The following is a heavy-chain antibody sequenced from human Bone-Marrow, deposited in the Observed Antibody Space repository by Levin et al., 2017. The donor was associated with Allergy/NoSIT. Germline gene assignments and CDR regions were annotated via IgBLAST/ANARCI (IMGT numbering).Heavy chain of an antibody. J-gene: IGHJ4*02. V-gene: IGHV1-2*02. CDR2: INPKNGDT. CDR3: ARETELTYCGGGCVAYYFAY. Sequence: ASVKVSCKAAGYTFIDYYIHWVRQAPGQGLEWMGWINPKNGDTKHAQNFQDRLTMTRDTSINTAYMDLRALTSDDTALYYCARETELTYCGGGCVAYYFAYWGQGTPVTVSS. D-gene: IGHD2-21*02. CDR1: GYTFIDYY.